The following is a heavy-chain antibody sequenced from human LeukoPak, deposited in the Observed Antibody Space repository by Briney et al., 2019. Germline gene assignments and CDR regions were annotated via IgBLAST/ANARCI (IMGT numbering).Heavy chain of an antibody. CDR1: GFTFSSYA. V-gene: IGHV3-30*04. CDR2: ISYDGSNK. Sequence: LSGGSLRLSCAASGFTFSSYAMHWVRQAPGKGLEWVAVISYDGSNKYYADSVKGRFTISRDNSKNTLYLQMNSLRAEDTAVYYCARATYSSSAVANYYYYMDVWGKGTTVTVSS. CDR3: ARATYSSSAVANYYYYMDV. D-gene: IGHD6-6*01. J-gene: IGHJ6*03.